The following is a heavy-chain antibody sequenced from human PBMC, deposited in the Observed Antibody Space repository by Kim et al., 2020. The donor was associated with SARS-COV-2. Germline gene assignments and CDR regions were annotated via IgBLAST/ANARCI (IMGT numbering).Heavy chain of an antibody. CDR3: ARGGDLRYFDF. CDR2: INHSGST. V-gene: IGHV4-34*01. Sequence: SETLSLTCAVYGGSFSGYYWSWIRQPPGKGLEWIGEINHSGSTNYNPSLKSRVTISVDTSKNQFSLKLSSVTAADTAVYYCARGGDLRYFDFWGQGTLVTVSS. CDR1: GGSFSGYY. D-gene: IGHD3-9*01. J-gene: IGHJ4*02.